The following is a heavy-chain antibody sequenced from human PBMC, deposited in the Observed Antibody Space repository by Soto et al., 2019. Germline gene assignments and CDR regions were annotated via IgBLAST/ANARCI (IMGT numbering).Heavy chain of an antibody. CDR2: ISSGGDTT. J-gene: IGHJ3*02. CDR3: VGQYDPVPRSAFDI. D-gene: IGHD3-16*01. Sequence: QVQLVESGGGLVKPGGSLRLSCVVSGFTFSDHYMSWIRQAPGKGLEWVSYISSGGDTTYYADSVKGRFTVSRDNSKNSLYLQMSSLRAEDRAIYYCVGQYDPVPRSAFDIWGQGTMVTVSS. V-gene: IGHV3-11*01. CDR1: GFTFSDHY.